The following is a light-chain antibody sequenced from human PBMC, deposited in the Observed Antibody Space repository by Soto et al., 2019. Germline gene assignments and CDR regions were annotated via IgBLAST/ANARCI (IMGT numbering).Light chain of an antibody. V-gene: IGKV3-15*01. Sequence: EILMTQSASILSVSQGERATLSCRASQSVTSNLAWFQQKPGQAPGLLIYGASTRATGVPDRFSGSGSGTEFTPTISSLQSEDIAVYFCQQYYNWPPITFRQATR. J-gene: IGKJ5*01. CDR1: QSVTSN. CDR3: QQYYNWPPIT. CDR2: GAS.